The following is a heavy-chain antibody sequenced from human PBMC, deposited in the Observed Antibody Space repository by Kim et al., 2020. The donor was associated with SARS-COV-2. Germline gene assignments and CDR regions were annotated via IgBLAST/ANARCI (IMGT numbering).Heavy chain of an antibody. J-gene: IGHJ4*02. Sequence: SETLSLTCTVSGGSISSSGYYWGWIRQPPGKGLEWIGSVYYTGSTYYNPSLKSRVTISVDTSKNQFSLKLSSVTAADTAVYYCARHLRRTAILFLVLRQFDYWGQGTLVTVSS. D-gene: IGHD2-2*02. V-gene: IGHV4-39*01. CDR1: GGSISSSGYY. CDR3: ARHLRRTAILFLVLRQFDY. CDR2: VYYTGST.